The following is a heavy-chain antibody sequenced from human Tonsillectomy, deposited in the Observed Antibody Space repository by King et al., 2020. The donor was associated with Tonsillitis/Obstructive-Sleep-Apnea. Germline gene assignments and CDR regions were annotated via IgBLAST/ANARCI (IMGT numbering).Heavy chain of an antibody. V-gene: IGHV4-59*01. J-gene: IGHJ6*03. CDR2: IYYSGTT. CDR1: DDSISSYY. D-gene: IGHD4-17*01. Sequence: VQLQESGPGLVKPSETLSLTCTVSDDSISSYYWIWIRQPPGKGLEWIAYIYYSGTTNYNPSLKRRVTISIDTSNNQFSLKLSSVTAADTAVYYCARTSLDYGDYEFTSYMDVWGKGTTVSVSS. CDR3: ARTSLDYGDYEFTSYMDV.